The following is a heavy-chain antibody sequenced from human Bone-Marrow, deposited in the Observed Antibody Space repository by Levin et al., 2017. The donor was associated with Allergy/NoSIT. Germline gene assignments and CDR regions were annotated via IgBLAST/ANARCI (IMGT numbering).Heavy chain of an antibody. CDR3: ARDSRGGDFFSWYFDL. J-gene: IGHJ2*01. V-gene: IGHV3-33*01. D-gene: IGHD2-21*02. CDR2: IWSDGTNR. Sequence: GGSLRLSCEASGFTFDTYGIHWVRQAPGKGLEWVTAIWSDGTNRYDADSVKGRFTISRDNSKNMVYLQMNSLRAEDTAVYYCARDSRGGDFFSWYFDLWGRGSLVIVSS. CDR1: GFTFDTYG.